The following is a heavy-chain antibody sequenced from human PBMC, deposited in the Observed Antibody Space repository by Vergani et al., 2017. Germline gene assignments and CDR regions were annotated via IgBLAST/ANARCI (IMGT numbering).Heavy chain of an antibody. J-gene: IGHJ5*02. CDR3: TRAHGDGFDL. CDR1: GGSIGGSSYS. V-gene: IGHV4-61*02. CDR2: KYTSGDI. Sequence: QVQLQESGPGLVKPSQTLSLTCGVSGGSIGGSSYSWGWIRQPAGKGLEWIGLKYTSGDIKYNASLKGRVTMSLDTSNNQFSLRLSSVTAADTAVYFCTRAHGDGFDLWGPGILVIVSS. D-gene: IGHD7-27*01.